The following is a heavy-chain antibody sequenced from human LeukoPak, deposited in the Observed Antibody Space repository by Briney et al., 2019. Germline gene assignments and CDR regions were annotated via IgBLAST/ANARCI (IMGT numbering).Heavy chain of an antibody. CDR3: ARGPTFGGVIVTRYFQH. D-gene: IGHD3-16*02. V-gene: IGHV4-39*07. J-gene: IGHJ1*01. CDR1: GVSISSSNSY. CDR2: IYYSGNT. Sequence: SETLSLTCTVSGVSISSSNSYWGWICQPPGKGLEWIGSIYYSGNTYYNASLKSRVTISVDTSKNQFSLRLTSVTAADTAVYYCARGPTFGGVIVTRYFQHWGQGTQVIVSS.